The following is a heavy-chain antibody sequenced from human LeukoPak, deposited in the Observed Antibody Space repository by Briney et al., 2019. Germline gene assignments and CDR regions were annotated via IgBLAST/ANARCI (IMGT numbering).Heavy chain of an antibody. CDR3: ARGISPLAAVAGPNDYYYYMDV. J-gene: IGHJ6*03. CDR2: INPNSGGT. D-gene: IGHD6-19*01. CDR1: GYTFTGYY. Sequence: ASVKVSCKASGYTFTGYYMHWVRQAPGQGLEWMGWINPNSGGTNYAQKFQGRVTMTRDTSISTAYMELSRLRSEDTAVYYCARGISPLAAVAGPNDYYYYMDVWGKGTTVTVSS. V-gene: IGHV1-2*02.